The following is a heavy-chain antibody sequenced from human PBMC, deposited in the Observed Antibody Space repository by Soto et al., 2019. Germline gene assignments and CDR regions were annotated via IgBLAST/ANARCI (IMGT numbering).Heavy chain of an antibody. J-gene: IGHJ6*03. Sequence: ASVKVSCKASGYTFTSYAMHWVRQAPGQRLEWMGWINAGDGNTKYSQKFQGRVTITWDTSASTAYLELSSLRSEDTAVYYCARDGSGSPYYYYYYMDVWGKGTTVTVSS. V-gene: IGHV1-3*01. CDR1: GYTFTSYA. CDR3: ARDGSGSPYYYYYYMDV. D-gene: IGHD3-10*01. CDR2: INAGDGNT.